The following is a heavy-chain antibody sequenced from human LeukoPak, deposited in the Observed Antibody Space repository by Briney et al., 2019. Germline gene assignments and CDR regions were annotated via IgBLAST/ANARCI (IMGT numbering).Heavy chain of an antibody. CDR1: GFMFSGYW. V-gene: IGHV3-74*01. CDR3: ARDLDY. Sequence: GGSLRLSCAASGFMFSGYWMHWVRQGPEKGLELVSRIDNDGNGIIYADSVKGRFTISRDNSKNTLYLQMNSLRAEDTAVYYCARDLDYWGQGTLVTVSS. CDR2: IDNDGNGI. J-gene: IGHJ4*02.